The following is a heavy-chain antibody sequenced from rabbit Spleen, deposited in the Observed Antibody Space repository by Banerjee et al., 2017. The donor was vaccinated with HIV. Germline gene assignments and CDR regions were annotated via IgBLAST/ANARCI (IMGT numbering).Heavy chain of an antibody. CDR3: ASGNADASYGGSFNL. D-gene: IGHD6-1*01. Sequence: QEQLVESGGGLVQPEGSLTLTCTASGFSFSYNYYMWWVRQAPGKGLEWIGCINGGNAGTYYASWVNGRFTISKTSSTTVTLQLNSLTAADTATYFCASGNADASYGGSFNLWGQGTLVTVS. V-gene: IGHV1S45*01. CDR1: GFSFSYNYY. CDR2: INGGNAGT. J-gene: IGHJ4*01.